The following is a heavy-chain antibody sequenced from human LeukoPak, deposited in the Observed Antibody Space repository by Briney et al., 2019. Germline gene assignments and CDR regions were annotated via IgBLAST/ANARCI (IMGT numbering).Heavy chain of an antibody. D-gene: IGHD3-16*02. Sequence: GGSLRLSCSASGLTLSGYWMHWVRQIPGKGLVWVSRIDSDGSGTSYADSVKGRFTISRDNAKNTLYLQMNSLRAEDTAVYYCARAVTFGGVIVGWGQGTLVTVSS. J-gene: IGHJ4*02. V-gene: IGHV3-74*01. CDR2: IDSDGSGT. CDR1: GLTLSGYW. CDR3: ARAVTFGGVIVG.